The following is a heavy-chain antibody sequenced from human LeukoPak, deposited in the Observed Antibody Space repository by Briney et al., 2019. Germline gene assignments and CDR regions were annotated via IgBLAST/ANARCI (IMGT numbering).Heavy chain of an antibody. Sequence: ASVKVSCKASGYTFTSYDINWVRQATGQGLEWVGWMNPNSGNTGYAQKFQGRVTITRNTSISTAYMELSSLRSEDTAVYYCARAPIYCGGDCYWNYWGQGTLVTVSS. CDR2: MNPNSGNT. CDR1: GYTFTSYD. V-gene: IGHV1-8*03. D-gene: IGHD2-21*01. J-gene: IGHJ4*02. CDR3: ARAPIYCGGDCYWNY.